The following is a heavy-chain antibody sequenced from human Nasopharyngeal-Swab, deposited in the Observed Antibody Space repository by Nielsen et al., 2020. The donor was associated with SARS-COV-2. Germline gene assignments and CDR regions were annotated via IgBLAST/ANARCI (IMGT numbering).Heavy chain of an antibody. CDR2: ISRRSSDI. V-gene: IGHV3-21*01. D-gene: IGHD2-21*02. CDR1: GFIFSSCT. CDR3: ARDGYCGGDCYGAFDI. Sequence: GGSLRLSCDASGFIFSSCTMNWVRRAPGKGLEWVSSISRRSSDIYYRDSLKGRFTVSRGNTKKSLYLQMDSLRAEDTAVYYCARDGYCGGDCYGAFDIWGQGTMVTVSS. J-gene: IGHJ3*02.